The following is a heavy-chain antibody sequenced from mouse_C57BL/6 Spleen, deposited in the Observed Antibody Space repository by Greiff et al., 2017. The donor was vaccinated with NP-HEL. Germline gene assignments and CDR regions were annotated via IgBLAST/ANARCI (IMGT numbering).Heavy chain of an antibody. D-gene: IGHD2-4*01. V-gene: IGHV1-82*01. CDR2: IYPGDGDT. Sequence: QVHVKQSGPELVKPGASVKISCKASGYAFSSSWMNWVKQRPGKGLEWIGRIYPGDGDTNYNGKFKGKATLTADKSSSTAYMQLSSLTSEDSAVYFCARSGDYDYDEDYFDYWGQGTTLTVSS. CDR3: ARSGDYDYDEDYFDY. J-gene: IGHJ2*01. CDR1: GYAFSSSW.